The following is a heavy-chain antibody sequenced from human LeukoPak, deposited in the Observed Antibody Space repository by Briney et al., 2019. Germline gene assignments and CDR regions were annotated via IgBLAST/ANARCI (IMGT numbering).Heavy chain of an antibody. CDR2: INHSGST. J-gene: IGHJ5*02. V-gene: IGHV4-34*01. Sequence: SETLSLTCAVYGGSFSGYYWSWIRQPPGKGLEWIGEINHSGSTNYNPSLKSRVTISVDTSKNQFSLKLSSVTAADTAVYYCARRGGLYCTNGVCYRNWFDPWGQGTLVTVSS. D-gene: IGHD2-8*01. CDR1: GGSFSGYY. CDR3: ARRGGLYCTNGVCYRNWFDP.